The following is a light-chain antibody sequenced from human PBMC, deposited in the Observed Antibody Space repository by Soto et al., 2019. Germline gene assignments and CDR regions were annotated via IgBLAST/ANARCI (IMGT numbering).Light chain of an antibody. J-gene: IGLJ2*01. CDR3: QVHDSRLSGSVVFGGGSVV. V-gene: IGLV1-40*01. Sequence: QSVLTQPPSVSGAPGQRVTISCTGSSSNIGAGYDVHWYQHFPGTAPRLIIYGNSNRPTGVPDRFSASKSGTSASLVITGLQAEDQADYYCQVHDSRLSGSVVFGGGSVVFGGGTKLTVL. CDR1: SSNIGAGYD. CDR2: GNS.